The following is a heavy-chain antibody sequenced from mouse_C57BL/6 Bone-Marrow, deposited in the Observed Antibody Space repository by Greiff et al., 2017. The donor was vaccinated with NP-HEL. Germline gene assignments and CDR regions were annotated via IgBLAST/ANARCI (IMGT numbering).Heavy chain of an antibody. V-gene: IGHV1-39*01. CDR3: ARNPLITTVVPHWYFDV. J-gene: IGHJ1*03. CDR2: INPNYGTT. D-gene: IGHD1-1*01. CDR1: GYSFTDYN. Sequence: EVQLQQSGPELVKPGASVKISCKASGYSFTDYNMNWVKQSNGKSLEWIGVINPNYGTTSYNQKFKGKATLTVDQSSSTAYMQLNSLTSEDSAVYYCARNPLITTVVPHWYFDVWGTGTTVTVSS.